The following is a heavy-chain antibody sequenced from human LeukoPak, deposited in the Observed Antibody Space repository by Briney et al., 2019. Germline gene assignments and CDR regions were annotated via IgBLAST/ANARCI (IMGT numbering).Heavy chain of an antibody. CDR1: GFTLSSYE. CDR2: INSDSSRM. CDR3: ARELQGSGFDP. J-gene: IGHJ5*02. V-gene: IGHV3-48*03. D-gene: IGHD6-19*01. Sequence: GGSLRLSCAASGFTLSSYEMNWVRQAPGKGLEWVSYINSDSSRMDYADSVKGRFTISRDNARKSLYLQMNSLTGEDTAVYYCARELQGSGFDPWGQGTLVTASS.